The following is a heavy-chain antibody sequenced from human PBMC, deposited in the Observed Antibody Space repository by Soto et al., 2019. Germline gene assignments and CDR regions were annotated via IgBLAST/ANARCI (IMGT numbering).Heavy chain of an antibody. J-gene: IGHJ4*02. V-gene: IGHV3-48*02. CDR1: GFLFTDYA. CDR3: AIGGSRGVFDY. CDR2: IRSVSGTK. Sequence: PGGSLRLSCAAAGFLFTDYAMRCVRQAPGKGLEWVSHIRSVSGTKYYEDSVKGRFTISRDNAKSSMYMQIDTLRDEDTAVYNCAIGGSRGVFDYWGQGPLVTVSS.